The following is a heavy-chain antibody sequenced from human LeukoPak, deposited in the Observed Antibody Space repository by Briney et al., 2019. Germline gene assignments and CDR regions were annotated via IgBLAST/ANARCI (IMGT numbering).Heavy chain of an antibody. D-gene: IGHD1-26*01. CDR1: GYTFTSYY. CDR3: ATGRPARGWFDP. CDR2: INPSGGST. Sequence: ASVKVSRKASGYTFTSYYMHWVRQAPGQGLEWMGIINPSGGSTSYAQKFQGRVTMTRDTSTSTVYMELSSLRSEDTAVYYCATGRPARGWFDPWGQGTLVTVSS. V-gene: IGHV1-46*01. J-gene: IGHJ5*02.